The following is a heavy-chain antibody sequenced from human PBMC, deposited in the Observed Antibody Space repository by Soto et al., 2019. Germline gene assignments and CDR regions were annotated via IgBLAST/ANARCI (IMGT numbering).Heavy chain of an antibody. D-gene: IGHD5-18*01. V-gene: IGHV3-53*01. J-gene: IGHJ4*02. CDR1: FTVSSNY. CDR3: ARGIPRGYSYGSYYFDY. CDR2: IYSGGRT. Sequence: FTVSSNYMTWVRQAPGKGLEWVSVIYSGGRTYYADSVKGRFTISRDNSKNTLYLQMNSLRAEDTAVYYCARGIPRGYSYGSYYFDYWGQGTLVTVSS.